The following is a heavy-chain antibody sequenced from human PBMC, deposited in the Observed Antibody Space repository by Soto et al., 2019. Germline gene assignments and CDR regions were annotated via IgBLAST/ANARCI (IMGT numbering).Heavy chain of an antibody. CDR1: GGSISNYY. V-gene: IGHV4-4*07. CDR2: IDTSGST. J-gene: IGHJ4*02. CDR3: ARGGQDFWSGPFDY. D-gene: IGHD3-3*01. Sequence: SETLSLTRTVSGGSISNYYCNWIRQPAGKGLEWIGRIDTSGSTNYNPSLKSRVTMSVDTSKQEFSLKLSSVTAADTALYYCARGGQDFWSGPFDYWGRGALVTVSS.